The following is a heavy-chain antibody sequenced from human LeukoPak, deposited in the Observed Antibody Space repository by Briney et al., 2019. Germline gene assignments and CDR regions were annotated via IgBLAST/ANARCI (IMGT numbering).Heavy chain of an antibody. CDR2: IDGSGVTT. CDR3: AKDTQRGSYGY. CDR1: GFTFSIYA. D-gene: IGHD1-26*01. J-gene: IGHJ4*02. Sequence: GGSLRLSCAASGFTFSIYAMSWVRQAPGKGLEWVSDIDGSGVTTYYADSVKGRFTISRDNSMNTLYLQMNSLRAEDTAVYYCAKDTQRGSYGYWGQGTLVTVSS. V-gene: IGHV3-23*01.